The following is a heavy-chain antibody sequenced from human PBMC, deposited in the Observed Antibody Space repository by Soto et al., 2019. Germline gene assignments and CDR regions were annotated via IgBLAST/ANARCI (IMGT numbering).Heavy chain of an antibody. CDR2: IYYNGNT. CDR3: ARAVESRYFDH. CDR1: GGSIGSSGYY. V-gene: IGHV4-31*03. J-gene: IGHJ4*02. D-gene: IGHD3-3*01. Sequence: SETLSLTCTVSGGSIGSSGYYWSWIRQHPDKGLEWIGYIYYNGNTYSTPSLKSRVTISRDTSKNQFSLKLISVTAADTAVYYCARAVESRYFDHWGQGTRVTVSS.